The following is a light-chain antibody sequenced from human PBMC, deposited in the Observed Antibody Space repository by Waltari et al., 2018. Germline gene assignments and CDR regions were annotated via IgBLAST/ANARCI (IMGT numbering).Light chain of an antibody. CDR2: DAS. CDR1: QSVSGY. Sequence: EFVLTQSPANLSLSPGERVTLYCRASQSVSGYLAWYQHKPGQAPRLLIYDASNMATGVPARFSGRDSGAYFTLTISSLEPEDFGVYYCQLRARWPPTFTFGQGTKLEI. J-gene: IGKJ2*01. V-gene: IGKV3-11*01. CDR3: QLRARWPPTFT.